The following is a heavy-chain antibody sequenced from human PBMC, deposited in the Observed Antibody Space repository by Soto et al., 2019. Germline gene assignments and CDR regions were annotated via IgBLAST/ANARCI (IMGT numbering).Heavy chain of an antibody. V-gene: IGHV3-53*04. D-gene: IGHD2-15*01. CDR1: GLIVNNNY. CDR3: ARDPGYCSGGICYRYMDV. Sequence: EMQLVESGGGLVNPGGSLRLSCAASGLIVNNNYMNWVRQAPGKGLEWVSVIHSGNSASYADSVMGRFTISRHNSKNMVYLQMNSLRAEDTAVSYCARDPGYCSGGICYRYMDVWGKGTTVTVSS. J-gene: IGHJ6*03. CDR2: IHSGNSA.